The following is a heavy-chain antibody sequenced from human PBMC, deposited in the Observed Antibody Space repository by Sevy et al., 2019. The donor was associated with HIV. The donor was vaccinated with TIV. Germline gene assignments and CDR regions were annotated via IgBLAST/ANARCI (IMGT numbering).Heavy chain of an antibody. D-gene: IGHD5-12*01. CDR3: ARAPPVRSGDDSLNWFDP. CDR1: GGPISVYY. Sequence: SETLSLTCTVSGGPISVYYWSWIRQPPGKGLEYIGYVYYTGSTNYNPSLKDRVTISVDTSNNQFSLNLTTVTAAETAGLYCARAPPVRSGDDSLNWFDPWGQGTLVTVSS. V-gene: IGHV4-59*01. J-gene: IGHJ5*02. CDR2: VYYTGST.